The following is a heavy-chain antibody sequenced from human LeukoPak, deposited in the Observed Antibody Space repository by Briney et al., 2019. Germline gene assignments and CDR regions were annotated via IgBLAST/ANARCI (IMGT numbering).Heavy chain of an antibody. CDR2: MNPNSGGT. D-gene: IGHD3-9*01. CDR1: GYTFTGYY. V-gene: IGHV1-2*02. J-gene: IGHJ4*02. CDR3: ARVHYDILTGYSDFDY. Sequence: ASVKVSCTASGYTFTGYYMHWVRQAPGPGLEWMGWMNPNSGGTNYAQKFQGRVTMTTDTSTSTAYIERRSLISAATALFSCARVHYDILTGYSDFDYWGQGTLVTVAS.